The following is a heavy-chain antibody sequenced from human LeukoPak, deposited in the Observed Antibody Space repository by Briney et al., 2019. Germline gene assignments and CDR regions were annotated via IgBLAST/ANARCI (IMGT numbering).Heavy chain of an antibody. CDR2: ISGSGGST. D-gene: IGHD3-22*01. CDR1: GFTFSNYA. CDR3: AKCYYDSSGYYFDAFDI. J-gene: IGHJ3*02. Sequence: PGGSMRLSCAASGFTFSNYAMSWVRQAPGKGLEWVSAISGSGGSTYYADSVKGRFTISRDNSKNTLYLQMNSLRAEDTAVYYCAKCYYDSSGYYFDAFDIWGQGTMVTVSS. V-gene: IGHV3-23*01.